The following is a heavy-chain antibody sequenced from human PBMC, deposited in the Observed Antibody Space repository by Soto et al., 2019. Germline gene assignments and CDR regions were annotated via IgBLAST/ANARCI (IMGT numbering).Heavy chain of an antibody. D-gene: IGHD3-3*01. J-gene: IGHJ6*02. Sequence: SETLSLTCAVYGGSFSDYYWSWIRQPPGKGLDWIGEINHGGSTNYNPSLKSRVTISVDTSKDQFSLKLSSVTAADTAVYYCARGKPFGHYAMDVWGQGTTVTVSS. CDR2: INHGGST. CDR1: GGSFSDYY. V-gene: IGHV4-34*01. CDR3: ARGKPFGHYAMDV.